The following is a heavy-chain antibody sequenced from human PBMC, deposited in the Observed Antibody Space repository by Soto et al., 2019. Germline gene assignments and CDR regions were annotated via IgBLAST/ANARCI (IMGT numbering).Heavy chain of an antibody. D-gene: IGHD3-22*01. CDR1: GFTVSSNY. V-gene: IGHV3-53*01. J-gene: IGHJ1*01. CDR3: ARARVESGSPEYFPH. Sequence: EVQLVESGGGLIQPGGSLRLSCAASGFTVSSNYMSWVRQAPGKGLEWVSVIYSGGSTYYADSVKGRFTISRDNSKHTLYLQVNSLRAEDTAAYYCARARVESGSPEYFPHSGQGTLVTVSS. CDR2: IYSGGST.